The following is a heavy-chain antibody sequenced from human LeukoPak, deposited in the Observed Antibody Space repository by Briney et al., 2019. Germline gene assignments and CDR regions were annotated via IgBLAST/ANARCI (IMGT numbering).Heavy chain of an antibody. J-gene: IGHJ5*02. Sequence: GGSLRLSCAASGFTFSSYGMHWVRQAPGKGLEWVAVISYDGSNKYYADSVKGRFTIYRDNSKNTLYLQMNSLRAEDTAVYYCAKDSYDSSGYSDWFDPWGQGTLVTVSS. V-gene: IGHV3-30*18. CDR2: ISYDGSNK. D-gene: IGHD3-22*01. CDR1: GFTFSSYG. CDR3: AKDSYDSSGYSDWFDP.